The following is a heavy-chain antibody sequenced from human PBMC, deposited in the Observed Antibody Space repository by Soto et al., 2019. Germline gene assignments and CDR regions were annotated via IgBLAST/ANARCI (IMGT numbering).Heavy chain of an antibody. V-gene: IGHV3-53*05. CDR1: GFIVSNNY. CDR3: ARAVSSSWYYFDY. CDR2: IYRGGDT. Sequence: GGSLRLSCAASGFIVSNNYMSWVRQAPGKGLEWVSIIYRGGDTHYADSVKGRFTISRDNSKNTLYLQMNSLRVEDTAVYYCARAVSSSWYYFDYWGQGTLVTVSS. J-gene: IGHJ4*02. D-gene: IGHD6-13*01.